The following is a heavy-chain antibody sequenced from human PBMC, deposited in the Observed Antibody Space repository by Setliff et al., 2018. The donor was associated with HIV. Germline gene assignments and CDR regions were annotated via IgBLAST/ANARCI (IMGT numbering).Heavy chain of an antibody. D-gene: IGHD3-3*01. CDR1: GYNFTIFG. J-gene: IGHJ5*01. CDR3: ARAPPINFWSGYYTGPQGWFDS. V-gene: IGHV1-18*01. Sequence: SVKVSCKASGYNFTIFGIIWVRQAPGQGLEWMGWISAYNGNTNYAQKLQGRITLTIDTVTTTAYMDLRSLTSDDTAMYYCARAPPINFWSGYYTGPQGWFDSWGQGSLVTVTS. CDR2: ISAYNGNT.